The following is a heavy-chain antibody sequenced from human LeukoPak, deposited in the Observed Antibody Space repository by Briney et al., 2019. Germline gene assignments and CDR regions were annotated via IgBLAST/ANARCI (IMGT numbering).Heavy chain of an antibody. D-gene: IGHD6-13*01. Sequence: PSETLSLTCTVSGGSNSSYYWSWIRQPPGKGLEWIGYIYYSGSTNYDPSLKSRVTISVDTSKNQFSLKLSSVTAADTAVYYCARDVRGIAAADPLDWGQGTLVTVSS. J-gene: IGHJ4*02. CDR3: ARDVRGIAAADPLD. V-gene: IGHV4-59*12. CDR1: GGSNSSYY. CDR2: IYYSGST.